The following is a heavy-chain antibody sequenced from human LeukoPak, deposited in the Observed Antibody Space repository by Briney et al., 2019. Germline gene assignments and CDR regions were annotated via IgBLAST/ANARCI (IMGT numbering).Heavy chain of an antibody. CDR3: AGGTGMDV. V-gene: IGHV3-7*05. J-gene: IGHJ6*02. CDR2: IKQDGSEK. D-gene: IGHD1-1*01. CDR1: GVTFSSSW. Sequence: GSLRLSCAASGVTFSSSWMSWVRPAPGKGLEWVATIKQDGSEKYYLDFVKGRFSISRDNAKNSLYLRMSSLGADDTAVYYCAGGTGMDVWGQGTTVTVSS.